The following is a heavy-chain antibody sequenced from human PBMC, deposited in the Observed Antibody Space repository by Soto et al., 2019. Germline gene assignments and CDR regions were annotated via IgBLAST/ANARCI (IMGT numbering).Heavy chain of an antibody. CDR3: ATTGMGLTLYYYYHGMDV. CDR1: GFTVSTNY. V-gene: IGHV3-66*01. Sequence: EVQLVESGGGLVQPGGSLRLSCAASGFTVSTNYMTWVRQAPGKGLEWVSVMFYGGSTYYAASVKGRFTISRDDSKNTLYPQWNSLRAEDTAVYDCATTGMGLTLYYYYHGMDVWGQGTTVTVSS. J-gene: IGHJ6*02. D-gene: IGHD1-26*01. CDR2: MFYGGST.